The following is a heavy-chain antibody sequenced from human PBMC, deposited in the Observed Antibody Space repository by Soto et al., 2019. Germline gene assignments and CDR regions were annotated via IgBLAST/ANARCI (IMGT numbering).Heavy chain of an antibody. Sequence: QVQLVQSGAEVRKPGASVKVSCKASGYTFTSYGISWVRQAPGQGLEWMGWISAYNGNTNYAQKLQGRVTMTTDTSTSTAYMELRSLRSDDTAVYYCATHTKYGSGSYYFDYWGQGTLVTVSS. CDR2: ISAYNGNT. D-gene: IGHD3-10*01. V-gene: IGHV1-18*01. CDR1: GYTFTSYG. J-gene: IGHJ4*02. CDR3: ATHTKYGSGSYYFDY.